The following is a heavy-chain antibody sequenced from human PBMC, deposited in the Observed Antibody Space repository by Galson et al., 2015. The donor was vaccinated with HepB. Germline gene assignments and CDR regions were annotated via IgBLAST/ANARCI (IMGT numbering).Heavy chain of an antibody. Sequence: SLRLSCAASGFTVSSNYMSWVRQAPGKGLEWVSVIYSGGRTYYAASVKGRFTISRHNSKNTLYLQMNSLRAEDTAVYYCARDGGPVRGVIYWGQGTLVTVSS. CDR3: ARDGGPVRGVIY. D-gene: IGHD3-10*01. J-gene: IGHJ4*02. CDR1: GFTVSSNY. CDR2: IYSGGRT. V-gene: IGHV3-53*04.